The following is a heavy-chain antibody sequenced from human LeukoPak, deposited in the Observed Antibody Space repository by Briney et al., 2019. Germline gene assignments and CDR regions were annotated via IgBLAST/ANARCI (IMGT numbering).Heavy chain of an antibody. CDR1: GFTFSSYA. V-gene: IGHV3-30*04. D-gene: IGHD6-13*01. CDR3: ARDSSLVNFDY. CDR2: ISYDGSNK. Sequence: GGSLRLSCAASGFTFSSYAMHWVRQAPGKGLEWVADISYDGSNKYYADSVKGRFTISRDNSKDTLYLQMNSLRAEDTAVYYCARDSSLVNFDYWGQGTLVTVSS. J-gene: IGHJ4*02.